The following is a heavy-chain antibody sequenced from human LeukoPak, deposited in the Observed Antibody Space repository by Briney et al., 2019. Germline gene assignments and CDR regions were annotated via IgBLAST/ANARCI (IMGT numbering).Heavy chain of an antibody. Sequence: GESLKISCKGSGYSFTSYWISWVRQMLGKGLEWMGIIYPGDSDTRYSPSFQGQVTISADKSISTAYLQWSILKASDTAIYYCARRDGYDSTTFDYWGQGTLATVSP. CDR3: ARRDGYDSTTFDY. D-gene: IGHD5-24*01. CDR2: IYPGDSDT. J-gene: IGHJ4*02. V-gene: IGHV5-51*01. CDR1: GYSFTSYW.